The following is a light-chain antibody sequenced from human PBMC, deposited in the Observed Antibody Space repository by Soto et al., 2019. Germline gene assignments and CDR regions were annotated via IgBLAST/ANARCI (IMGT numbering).Light chain of an antibody. CDR2: GAS. CDR3: QQYNDWPRT. CDR1: QSVSGSY. J-gene: IGKJ1*01. Sequence: EIVLTQSPGTLSLSPGERAALSCRASQSVSGSYVAWYQQKPGQAPRLLIYGASTRATGIPARFSGSGSRTEFTLTISSLQSEDFAVYFCQQYNDWPRTFGQGTKVEIK. V-gene: IGKV3-15*01.